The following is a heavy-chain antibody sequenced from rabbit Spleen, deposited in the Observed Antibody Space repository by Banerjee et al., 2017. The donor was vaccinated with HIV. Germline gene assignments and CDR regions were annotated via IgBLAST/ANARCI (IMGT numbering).Heavy chain of an antibody. CDR2: IYTGDGDT. CDR1: GFSFISSYD. J-gene: IGHJ4*01. CDR3: ARASYVGYNYNL. V-gene: IGHV1S45*01. Sequence: QEQLVESGGGLVMPGASLTLTCTASGFSFISSYDMSWVRQAPGKGLEWIGCIYTGDGDTGYASWAKGRFTISKPSSTTVTLQMTSLTAADTATYFCARASYVGYNYNLWGQGTLVTVS. D-gene: IGHD7-1*01.